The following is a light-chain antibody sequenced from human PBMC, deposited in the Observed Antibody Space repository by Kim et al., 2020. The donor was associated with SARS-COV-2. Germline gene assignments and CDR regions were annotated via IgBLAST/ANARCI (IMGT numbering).Light chain of an antibody. CDR2: EDN. J-gene: IGLJ3*02. V-gene: IGLV6-57*02. CDR3: QSYDSSRV. Sequence: PGKPVTISCTGGSGSIASNYVQWYQQRPGSAPTTVLYEDNQRPSGVPDRFSGSIDRSSNSASLTISGLKTEDEADYYCQSYDSSRVFGGGTQLTVL. CDR1: SGSIASNY.